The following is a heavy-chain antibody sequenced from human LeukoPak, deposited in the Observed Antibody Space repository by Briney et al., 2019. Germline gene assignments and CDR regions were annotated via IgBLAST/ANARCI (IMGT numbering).Heavy chain of an antibody. CDR1: GFTFSSYA. CDR3: AKDYSSSWYGFDY. D-gene: IGHD6-13*01. CDR2: IRYDGSNE. Sequence: GGSLRLSCAASGFTFSSYAMHWVRQAPGKGLEWVAFIRYDGSNEYYADSVKGRFTISRDNSKNTLYLQMNSLKAEDTAVYYCAKDYSSSWYGFDYWGQGTLVTDSS. J-gene: IGHJ4*02. V-gene: IGHV3-30*02.